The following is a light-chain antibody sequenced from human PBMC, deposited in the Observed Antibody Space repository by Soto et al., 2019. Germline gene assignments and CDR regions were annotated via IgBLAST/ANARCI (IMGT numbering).Light chain of an antibody. V-gene: IGKV1-39*01. J-gene: IGKJ5*01. CDR2: AAY. Sequence: DIQRTQSPSSLSASVGDRFTSTRLASQSISSYLNWYQQKPGKADKLLIYAAYSLQSGVTSRFSGSGSGTDFTLTISSLQPEDFATYYCQQSYSTPITVGPGTRLEIK. CDR1: QSISSY. CDR3: QQSYSTPIT.